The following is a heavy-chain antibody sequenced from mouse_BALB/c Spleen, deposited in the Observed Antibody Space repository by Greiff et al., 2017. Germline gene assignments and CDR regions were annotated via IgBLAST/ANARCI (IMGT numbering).Heavy chain of an antibody. CDR3: ALLRSYYLDY. V-gene: IGHV1-39*01. CDR2: INPYYGST. Sequence: VQLQQTGPELVKPGASVKISCKASGYSFTDYIMLWVKQSHGKSLEWIGNINPYYGSTSYNLKFKGKATLTVDKSSSTAYMQLNSLTSEDSAVYYCALLRSYYLDYWGQGTTLTVSS. CDR1: GYSFTDYI. D-gene: IGHD1-1*01. J-gene: IGHJ2*01.